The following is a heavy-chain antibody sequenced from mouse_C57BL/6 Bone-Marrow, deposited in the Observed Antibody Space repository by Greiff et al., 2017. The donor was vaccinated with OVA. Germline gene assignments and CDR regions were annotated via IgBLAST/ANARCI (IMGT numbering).Heavy chain of an antibody. CDR1: GFSFNTYA. Sequence: EVQRVESGGGLVQPKGSLKLSCAASGFSFNTYAMNWVRQAPGKGLEWVARIRSKSNNYATYYADSVKDRFTISRDDSESMLYLQMNNLKTEDTAMYYCVRPIYDYDEGYYAMDYWGQGTSVTVSS. V-gene: IGHV10-1*01. J-gene: IGHJ4*01. CDR2: IRSKSNNYAT. D-gene: IGHD2-4*01. CDR3: VRPIYDYDEGYYAMDY.